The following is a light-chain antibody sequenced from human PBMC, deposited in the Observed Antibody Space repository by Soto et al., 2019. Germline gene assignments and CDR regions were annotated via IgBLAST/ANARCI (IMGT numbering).Light chain of an antibody. V-gene: IGKV3-15*01. J-gene: IGKJ2*01. Sequence: EIVMTQSPATLSVSPGESATLSCRASQSISSELAWYQQKPGQPPRLLIYGASTRATGVPARFTGSGSGSDFTLTISGLQSEDFAVYYCQQGHNWPLTSGQGTRPEI. CDR2: GAS. CDR3: QQGHNWPLT. CDR1: QSISSE.